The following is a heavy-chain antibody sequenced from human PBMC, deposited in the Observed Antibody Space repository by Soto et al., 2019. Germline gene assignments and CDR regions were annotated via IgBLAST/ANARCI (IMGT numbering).Heavy chain of an antibody. CDR1: GYTLTSYG. CDR2: ISAYNGNT. J-gene: IGHJ4*02. V-gene: IGHV1-18*04. D-gene: IGHD3-10*01. CDR3: ARYNSPYYYGSGSYNDY. Sequence: GASVKVSCKASGYTLTSYGISWVRQAPGQGLEWMGWISAYNGNTNYAQKLQGRVTMTTDTSTSTAYMELRSLRSDDTAVYYCARYNSPYYYGSGSYNDYWGQGTLVTVSS.